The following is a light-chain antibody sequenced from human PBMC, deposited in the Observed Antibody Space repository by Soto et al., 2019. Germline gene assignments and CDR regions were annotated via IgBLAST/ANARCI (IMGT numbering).Light chain of an antibody. CDR3: LIYYGGALV. CDR2: STN. J-gene: IGLJ2*01. Sequence: QTVVTQEPSLTVSPGGTVTLTCASTTGAVTGANYPNWFQQKPGQAPRTLIYSTNNKHSWTPARFSGSLLGGKAALTLSGVEPEDEAEYYCLIYYGGALVFGGGTKVTVL. CDR1: TGAVTGANY. V-gene: IGLV7-43*01.